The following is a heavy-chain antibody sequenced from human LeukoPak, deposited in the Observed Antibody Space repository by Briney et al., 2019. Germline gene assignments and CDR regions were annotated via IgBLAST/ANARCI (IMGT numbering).Heavy chain of an antibody. V-gene: IGHV1-2*02. CDR3: AREMDSSEAFDI. Sequence: ASVKVSCKASGYTFTDYYMHWLRQAPGQGLEWIGWINPSRGGTNYAQKFQARVTMTRDTSIATTYMELNRLTSDDTAVYFCAREMDSSEAFDIWGQGTLVTVSS. D-gene: IGHD3-22*01. J-gene: IGHJ3*02. CDR1: GYTFTDYY. CDR2: INPSRGGT.